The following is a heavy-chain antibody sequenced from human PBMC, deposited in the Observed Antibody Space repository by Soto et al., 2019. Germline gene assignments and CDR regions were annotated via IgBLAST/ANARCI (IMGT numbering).Heavy chain of an antibody. Sequence: ASVKVSCKASGYTFTSYHMHWVRQAPGQGLEWMGIINPSGGSTSYAQKFQGRVTMTRDTSTSTVYMELSSLRSEDTAVYYCARDLNIYPFVVVTADTGDNWFDPWGQGTLVTVSS. CDR3: ARDLNIYPFVVVTADTGDNWFDP. CDR1: GYTFTSYH. CDR2: INPSGGST. V-gene: IGHV1-46*01. D-gene: IGHD2-21*02. J-gene: IGHJ5*02.